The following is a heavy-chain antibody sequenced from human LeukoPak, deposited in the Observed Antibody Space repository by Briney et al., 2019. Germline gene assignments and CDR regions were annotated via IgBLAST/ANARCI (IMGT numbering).Heavy chain of an antibody. D-gene: IGHD2-21*02. J-gene: IGHJ4*02. Sequence: SVKVSCKASGFTFTSSAVQWVRQARGQRLEWIGWIVVGSGNTNYAQKFQERVTITRDMSTSTAYVELSSLRSEDTAVYYCAREYCGGDCHFDYWGQGTLVTVSS. CDR2: IVVGSGNT. V-gene: IGHV1-58*01. CDR1: GFTFTSSA. CDR3: AREYCGGDCHFDY.